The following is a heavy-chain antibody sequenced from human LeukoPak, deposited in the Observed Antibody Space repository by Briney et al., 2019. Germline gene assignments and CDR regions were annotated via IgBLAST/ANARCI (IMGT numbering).Heavy chain of an antibody. D-gene: IGHD3/OR15-3a*01. CDR1: GGSFSGYY. CDR3: ARQTGSGLFILP. Sequence: PSETLSLTCAVYGGSFSGYYWSWIRQPPGKGLEWIGEINHSGSTNYNPSLKSRVTISVDTSRNQFSLKLSSVTAADTAVYYCARQTGSGLFILPGGQGTLVTVSS. J-gene: IGHJ4*02. V-gene: IGHV4-34*01. CDR2: INHSGST.